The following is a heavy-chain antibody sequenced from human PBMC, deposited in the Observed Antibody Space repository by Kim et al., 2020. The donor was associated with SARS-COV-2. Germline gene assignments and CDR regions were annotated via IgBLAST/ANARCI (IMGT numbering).Heavy chain of an antibody. Sequence: SETLSLTCAVYGGSFSGYYWSWIRQPPGKGLEWIGEINHSGSTNYNPSLKSRVTISVDTSKNQFSLKLSSVTAADTAVYYCARAMLGNSRHYYYYYGMDVWGQGTTVTVSS. D-gene: IGHD6-13*01. CDR2: INHSGST. J-gene: IGHJ6*02. CDR1: GGSFSGYY. CDR3: ARAMLGNSRHYYYYYGMDV. V-gene: IGHV4-34*01.